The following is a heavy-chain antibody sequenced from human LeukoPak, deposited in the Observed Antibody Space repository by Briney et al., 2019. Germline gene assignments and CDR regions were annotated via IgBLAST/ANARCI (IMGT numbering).Heavy chain of an antibody. J-gene: IGHJ6*03. CDR3: ARDGPIFGVAKVDV. CDR2: IYTSGST. Sequence: TSETLSLTCSVSGDSIRSFYWNWIRQPAGKGLEWVGRIYTSGSTNYNPSLKSRVTMSVDTAKNQFSLKLSSVTAADTAVYYGARDGPIFGVAKVDVWGKGTTVSVS. V-gene: IGHV4-4*07. D-gene: IGHD3-3*01. CDR1: GDSIRSFY.